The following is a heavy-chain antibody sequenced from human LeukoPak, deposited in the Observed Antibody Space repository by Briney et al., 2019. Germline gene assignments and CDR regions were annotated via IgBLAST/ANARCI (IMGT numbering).Heavy chain of an antibody. CDR3: ARDLRSMGWFDL. CDR2: INHSGST. V-gene: IGHV4-34*01. CDR1: GGSFSGYY. Sequence: SETLSLTCAVYGGSFSGYYWSWIRQPPGKGLEWIGEINHSGSTNYNPSLKSRVTISVDTSKNQFSLKLSSVTAADTAVYYCARDLRSMGWFDLWGQGSLVIVSS. D-gene: IGHD4-17*01. J-gene: IGHJ5*02.